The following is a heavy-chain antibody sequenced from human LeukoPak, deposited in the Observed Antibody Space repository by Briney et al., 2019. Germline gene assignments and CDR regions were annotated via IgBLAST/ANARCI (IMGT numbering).Heavy chain of an antibody. Sequence: GGSLRLSCATSGFTLSIYGMHWVRQAPGKGLEWVAFIRYDGTSQYYTDSVKGRFTISRDNSMNTMYLQMNSLRVEDTAVYYCAKVGFGWYQIDYWGQGTLVAVSS. J-gene: IGHJ4*02. CDR2: IRYDGTSQ. CDR1: GFTLSIYG. D-gene: IGHD6-19*01. CDR3: AKVGFGWYQIDY. V-gene: IGHV3-30*02.